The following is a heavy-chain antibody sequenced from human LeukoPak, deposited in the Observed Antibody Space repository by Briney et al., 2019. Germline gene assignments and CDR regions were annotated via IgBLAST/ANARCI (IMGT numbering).Heavy chain of an antibody. CDR3: ARLVRGYSYGRGWYFDL. J-gene: IGHJ2*01. V-gene: IGHV4-39*01. CDR1: GGSVSSTTYY. Sequence: SSETLSLTCTVSGGSVSSTTYYWSWIRQPPGKGLEWIASINYSGSTYYNPSLKSRVTISVDTSKNQFSLKLSSVTAADTAVYYCARLVRGYSYGRGWYFDLWGRGTLVTVSS. D-gene: IGHD5-18*01. CDR2: INYSGST.